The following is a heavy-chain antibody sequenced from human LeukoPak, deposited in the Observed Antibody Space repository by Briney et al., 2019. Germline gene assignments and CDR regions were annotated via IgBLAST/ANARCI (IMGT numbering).Heavy chain of an antibody. D-gene: IGHD3-3*01. Sequence: GASVTVSFKASGYTFTCYYMHWVRQAPGQGLEWMGWINPNSGGTNYAQKFQGRVTMTRDTSISTAYMELSRLRSDDTAVYYCARDKGVWSGYFDYWGQGTLVTVSS. J-gene: IGHJ4*02. CDR1: GYTFTCYY. V-gene: IGHV1-2*02. CDR3: ARDKGVWSGYFDY. CDR2: INPNSGGT.